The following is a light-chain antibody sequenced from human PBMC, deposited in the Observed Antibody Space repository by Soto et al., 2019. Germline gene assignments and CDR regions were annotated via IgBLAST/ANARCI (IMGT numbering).Light chain of an antibody. CDR3: SSYTSSSTDV. CDR2: EVS. J-gene: IGLJ1*01. Sequence: QSALAQPASVSGSPGQSITISCTGTSSDVGGYDYVSWYQHHLGKAPKLTIYEVSNRPSGVSNRFSGSKSGNTASLTISGLQAEDEAEYYCSSYTSSSTDVFGTGTKVTVL. CDR1: SSDVGGYDY. V-gene: IGLV2-14*01.